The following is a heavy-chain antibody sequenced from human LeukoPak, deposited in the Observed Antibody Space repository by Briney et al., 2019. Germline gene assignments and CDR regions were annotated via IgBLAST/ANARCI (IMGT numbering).Heavy chain of an antibody. D-gene: IGHD3-9*01. CDR2: ISGSGGST. V-gene: IGHV3-23*01. Sequence: GGTLRLSCAASGFTFSSYGMSWVRQAPGKGLEWVSAISGSGGSTYYADSVKGRFTISRDNSKNTLYLQMNSLRAEDTAVYYCAKGNSRLRYFDWTLDYYFDYWGQGTLVTVSS. J-gene: IGHJ4*02. CDR3: AKGNSRLRYFDWTLDYYFDY. CDR1: GFTFSSYG.